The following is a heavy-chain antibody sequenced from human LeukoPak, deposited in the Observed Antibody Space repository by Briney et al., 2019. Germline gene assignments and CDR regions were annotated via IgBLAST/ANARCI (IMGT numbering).Heavy chain of an antibody. Sequence: KPSETLSLTCAVYGGSFTGYYWSWIRQPPGKGLEWIGEINHRGPTNYNSSLKSRVTISVDTSKNQFSLKLSSVTAADTAVYYCASRDGGKLLWFGEPYYFDYWGQGTLATVSS. J-gene: IGHJ4*02. D-gene: IGHD3-10*01. CDR2: INHRGPT. CDR1: GGSFTGYY. CDR3: ASRDGGKLLWFGEPYYFDY. V-gene: IGHV4-34*01.